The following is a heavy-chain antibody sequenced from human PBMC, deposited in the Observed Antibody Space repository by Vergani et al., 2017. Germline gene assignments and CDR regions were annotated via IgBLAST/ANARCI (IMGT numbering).Heavy chain of an antibody. V-gene: IGHV1-46*01. CDR1: GYTFTSYY. CDR3: ARDLAFDSGRCPYGMDV. Sequence: QVQLVQSGAEVKKPGASVKVSCKASGYTFTSYYMHWVRQAPGQGLEWMGIINPSGGSTSYAQKFQGRVTMTRDTSTSTVYMELSSLRSEDTAVYYCARDLAFDSGRCPYGMDVWGQGTTVTVSS. CDR2: INPSGGST. J-gene: IGHJ6*02. D-gene: IGHD1-26*01.